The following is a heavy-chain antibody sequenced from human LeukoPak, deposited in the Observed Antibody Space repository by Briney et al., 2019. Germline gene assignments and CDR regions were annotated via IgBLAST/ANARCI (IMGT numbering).Heavy chain of an antibody. J-gene: IGHJ3*02. CDR3: ARSPTTAMVIPLAFDI. V-gene: IGHV3-7*01. CDR2: IKQDGSEK. CDR1: GFTFSSYW. D-gene: IGHD5-18*01. Sequence: GGSLRLSCAASGFTFSSYWMSWVRQAPGKGLEWVANIKQDGSEKYYVDSVKGRFTISRDNAKNSLYLQMNSLRAEDTAVYYCARSPTTAMVIPLAFDIWGQGTMVTVSS.